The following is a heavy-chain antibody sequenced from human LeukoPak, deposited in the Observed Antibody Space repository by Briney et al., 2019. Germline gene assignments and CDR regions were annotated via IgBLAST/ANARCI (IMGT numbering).Heavy chain of an antibody. V-gene: IGHV1-18*01. CDR3: ARDPLFNSGSYFDY. J-gene: IGHJ4*02. CDR1: GYTFTSYG. CDR2: ISAYNGNT. Sequence: GASVKVSCKASGYTFTSYGISWVRQAPGQGLEWMGWISAYNGNTNYAQELQGRVTMTTDTSTSTAYMELRSLRSDDTAVYYCARDPLFNSGSYFDYWGQGTLVTVSS. D-gene: IGHD1-26*01.